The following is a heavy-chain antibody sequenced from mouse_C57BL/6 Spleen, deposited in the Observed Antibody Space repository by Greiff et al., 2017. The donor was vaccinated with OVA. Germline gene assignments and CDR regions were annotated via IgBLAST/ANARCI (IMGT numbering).Heavy chain of an antibody. V-gene: IGHV1-72*01. CDR1: GYTFTSYW. CDR3: VRGGDYEDYFDY. CDR2: IDPNSGGT. D-gene: IGHD2-4*01. J-gene: IGHJ2*01. Sequence: QVHVKQSGAELVKPGASVKLSCKASGYTFTSYWMHWVKQRPGRGLEWIGRIDPNSGGTKYNEKFKSKATLTVDKPSSTAYMQLSSLTSEDSAVYYCVRGGDYEDYFDYWGQGTTLTVSS.